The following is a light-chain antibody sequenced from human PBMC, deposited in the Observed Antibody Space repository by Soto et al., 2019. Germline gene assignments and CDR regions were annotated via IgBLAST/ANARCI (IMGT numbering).Light chain of an antibody. Sequence: EIVMTQSPATLSVSPGERATLSCRASQSVSSNLAWYQQKPGQAPRLLIYGASTRATGIPARFSGSGSGTEFTLTINSLQSEDFAVYYCQQYNNWPQTFGQGTKVAIK. V-gene: IGKV3-15*01. J-gene: IGKJ1*01. CDR2: GAS. CDR1: QSVSSN. CDR3: QQYNNWPQT.